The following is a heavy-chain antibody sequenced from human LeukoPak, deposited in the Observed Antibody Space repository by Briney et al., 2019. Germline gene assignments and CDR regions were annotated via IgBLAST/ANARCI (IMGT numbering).Heavy chain of an antibody. D-gene: IGHD6-19*01. CDR3: ARGFRGIAVAGTRMAYYFDY. J-gene: IGHJ4*02. CDR2: MNPNSGDT. V-gene: IGHV1-8*01. CDR1: GYTFTSYD. Sequence: ASVKVSCKASGYTFTSYDINWVRQATGQGLEWMGWMNPNSGDTGYAQKFQGRVTMTRNPSRRTAYMELSSLRSEDTAVYYCARGFRGIAVAGTRMAYYFDYWGQGTLVTVSS.